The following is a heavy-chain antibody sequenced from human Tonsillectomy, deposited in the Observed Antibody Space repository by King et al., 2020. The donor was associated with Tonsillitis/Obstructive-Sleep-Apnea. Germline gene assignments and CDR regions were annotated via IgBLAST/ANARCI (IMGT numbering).Heavy chain of an antibody. Sequence: VQLVESGGDLVQPGGSLRLSCAASGFTFNDNYYSINWVRQAPGKGLEWISYVSGVTSPKYYADSVTGRFTISRDDAKNSVYLQMNTLRAEDTAVYYCAREIYYYETTGYQRKYSLDYWGQGTLVIVSS. D-gene: IGHD3-22*01. CDR3: AREIYYYETTGYQRKYSLDY. CDR2: VSGVTSPK. J-gene: IGHJ4*02. V-gene: IGHV3-48*01. CDR1: GFTFNDNYYS.